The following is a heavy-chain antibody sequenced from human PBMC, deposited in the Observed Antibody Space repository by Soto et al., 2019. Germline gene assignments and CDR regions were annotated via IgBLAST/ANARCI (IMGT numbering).Heavy chain of an antibody. Sequence: ASVKVSCKASGYTFTSYGISWVRQAPGQGLEWMGGISAYNGKANYAQKLQGRVTITADKSTSTAYMELRSLRSEDTAVYYCARAITGTTYWFDPWGQGTLVTVSS. CDR3: ARAITGTTYWFDP. CDR1: GYTFTSYG. D-gene: IGHD1-20*01. J-gene: IGHJ5*02. V-gene: IGHV1-18*01. CDR2: ISAYNGKA.